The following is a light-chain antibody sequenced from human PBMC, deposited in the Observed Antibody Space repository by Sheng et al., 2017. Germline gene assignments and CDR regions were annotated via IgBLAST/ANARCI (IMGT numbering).Light chain of an antibody. Sequence: EIVLTQSPATLSLSPGERVALSCRASQTISNNYLAWYQQKPGQPPRLLMYGASSRATGVPDRFSGSGSGTDFTLIINRLEPEDLAVYYCQHYANSPLTFGGGTKVEIK. CDR2: GAS. CDR1: QTISNNY. CDR3: QHYANSPLT. V-gene: IGKV3-20*01. J-gene: IGKJ4*01.